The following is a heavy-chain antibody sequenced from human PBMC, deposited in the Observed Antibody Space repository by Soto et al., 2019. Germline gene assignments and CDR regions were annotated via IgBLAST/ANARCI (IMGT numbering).Heavy chain of an antibody. J-gene: IGHJ4*02. D-gene: IGHD5-18*01. V-gene: IGHV1-69*13. CDR3: AREGAAMGNFDY. CDR1: GGTFSSYA. CDR2: IIPIFGTA. Sequence: ASVKVSCKASGGTFSSYAISWVRQAPGQGLEWMGGIIPIFGTANYAQKFQGRVTITADESTSTAYMELSSLRSEDTAVYYCAREGAAMGNFDYWGQGTLVTVSS.